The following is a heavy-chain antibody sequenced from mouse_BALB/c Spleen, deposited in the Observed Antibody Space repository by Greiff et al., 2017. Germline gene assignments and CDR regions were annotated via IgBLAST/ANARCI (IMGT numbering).Heavy chain of an antibody. CDR3: ARQNYYGSSSYFDY. CDR2: ISSGGGST. D-gene: IGHD1-1*01. J-gene: IGHJ2*01. V-gene: IGHV5-12-1*01. CDR1: GFAFSSYD. Sequence: DVKLVESGGGLVKPGGSLKLSCAASGFAFSSYDMSWVRQTPEKRLEWVAYISSGGGSTYYPDTVKGRFTISRDNAKNTLYLQMSSLKSEDTAMYYCARQNYYGSSSYFDYWGQGTTLTVSS.